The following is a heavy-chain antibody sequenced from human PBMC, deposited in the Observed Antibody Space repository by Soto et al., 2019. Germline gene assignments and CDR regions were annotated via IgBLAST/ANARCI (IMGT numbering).Heavy chain of an antibody. D-gene: IGHD3-10*01. J-gene: IGHJ6*02. CDR3: ARVQLIWYGDLTPYYRDMDI. V-gene: IGHV4-34*01. Sequence: SETLSLTCAVYGGSFNDHYWSWIRQPPGKGLEWIGEINHSRSTKYNPSLTSRVTISVDTSKNQFSLQLSSVTAADTAVYYCARVQLIWYGDLTPYYRDMDIWGQGTTVTVSS. CDR2: INHSRST. CDR1: GGSFNDHY.